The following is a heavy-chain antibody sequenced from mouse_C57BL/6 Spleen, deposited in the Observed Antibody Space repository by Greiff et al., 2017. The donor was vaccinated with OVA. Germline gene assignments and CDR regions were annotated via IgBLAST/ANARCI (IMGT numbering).Heavy chain of an antibody. V-gene: IGHV3-6*01. CDR3: AGGAIYYDYDGGFDY. D-gene: IGHD2-4*01. CDR2: ISYDGSN. CDR1: GYSITSGYY. Sequence: EVKLVESGPGLVKPSQSLSLTCSVTGYSITSGYYWNWIRQFPGNKLEWMGYISYDGSNNYNPSLKNRISITRDTSKNQFFLKLNSVTTEDTATYYCAGGAIYYDYDGGFDYWGQGTTLTVSS. J-gene: IGHJ2*01.